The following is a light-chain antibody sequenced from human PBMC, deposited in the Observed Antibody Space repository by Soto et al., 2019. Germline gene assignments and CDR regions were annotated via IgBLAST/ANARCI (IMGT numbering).Light chain of an antibody. CDR2: DAS. CDR3: QQYNNWPPMA. J-gene: IGKJ1*01. V-gene: IGKV3-15*01. Sequence: EIVMTQSPATLSVSPGERATLSCRASQSVSSNLAWYQQKPGQAPRLLIYDASTRAPGIPARFSGSGSGTEFTLTISSLQSEDFAVYYCQQYNNWPPMAFGQGTKLEIK. CDR1: QSVSSN.